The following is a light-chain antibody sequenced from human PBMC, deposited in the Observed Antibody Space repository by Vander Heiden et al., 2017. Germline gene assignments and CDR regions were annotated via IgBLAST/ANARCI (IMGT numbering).Light chain of an antibody. CDR1: RSTIGRNY. J-gene: IGLJ3*02. V-gene: IGLV1-47*01. Sequence: HSLLTQPPSASVTPGQRVTISCSGSRSTIGRNYVSWYHQLPGRATKPTRYRNNQRPSGVPDRFSGSKSGTSASLAISGLRSEDEADYYCEAWDDSLSVNWVFGGGTKLTVL. CDR3: EAWDDSLSVNWV. CDR2: RNN.